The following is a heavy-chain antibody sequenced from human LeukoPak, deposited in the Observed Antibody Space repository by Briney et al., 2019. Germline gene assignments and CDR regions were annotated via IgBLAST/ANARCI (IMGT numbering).Heavy chain of an antibody. CDR2: IWCDGSNK. J-gene: IGHJ4*02. Sequence: GGSLRLSCAASGFTFSSYGMHWVRQAPGKGLEWVAVIWCDGSNKYYADSVKGRFTISRDNSKNTLYLQMNSLRAEDTAVYYCAKGRGYSGYQKVDYWGQGTLVTVSS. CDR3: AKGRGYSGYQKVDY. CDR1: GFTFSSYG. D-gene: IGHD5-12*01. V-gene: IGHV3-33*06.